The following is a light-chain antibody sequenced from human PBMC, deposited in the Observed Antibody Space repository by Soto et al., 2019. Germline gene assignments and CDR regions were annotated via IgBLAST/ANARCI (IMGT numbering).Light chain of an antibody. CDR3: QSYGSSLSVV. Sequence: QSVLTQPPSVSGAPGQRVTISCTGSSSNIGAGYDVHWYQQLPGTAPKLLIYGNSNRPSGVPDRFSGSKSGTSASLAITKLQAEDEADYYCQSYGSSLSVVFGGGTKVTVL. V-gene: IGLV1-40*01. J-gene: IGLJ2*01. CDR2: GNS. CDR1: SSNIGAGYD.